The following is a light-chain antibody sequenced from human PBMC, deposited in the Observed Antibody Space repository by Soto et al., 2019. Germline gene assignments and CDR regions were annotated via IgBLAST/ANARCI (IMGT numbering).Light chain of an antibody. CDR1: QDVGSG. Sequence: DIQMTQSPSSVSASVGDRVTITCRASQDVGSGSAWYQQVPGKAPKLLIYDASRLQSWVSSRFSGSGSGTDFTLTITSLQPDDSATYYCQQGAHFPFTVGPGTKVDV. J-gene: IGKJ3*01. V-gene: IGKV1-12*01. CDR3: QQGAHFPFT. CDR2: DAS.